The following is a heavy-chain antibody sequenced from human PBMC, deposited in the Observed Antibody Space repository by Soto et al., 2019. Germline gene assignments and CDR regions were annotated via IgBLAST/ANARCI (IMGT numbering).Heavy chain of an antibody. V-gene: IGHV1-18*01. D-gene: IGHD2-15*01. J-gene: IGHJ5*02. Sequence: QVQLVQSGAEVKKPGASVRVSCKASGYTFTSYGISWVRQAPGQGLEWMGWISGYNGNTNYAQKLQGRVTMTKDTSTSTSNRGRSSLRSDDTAGYYCARGYCSGCSCYTGWFDPWGHETLVTVSS. CDR1: GYTFTSYG. CDR2: ISGYNGNT. CDR3: ARGYCSGCSCYTGWFDP.